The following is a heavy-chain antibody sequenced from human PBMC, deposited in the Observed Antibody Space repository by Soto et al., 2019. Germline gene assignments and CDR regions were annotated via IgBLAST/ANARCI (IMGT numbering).Heavy chain of an antibody. CDR1: GFTFSGSA. Sequence: GGSLRLSCAASGFTFSGSAMHWVRQASGKGLEWVGRIRSKANSYATAYAASVKGRFTISRDDSKNTAYLQMNSLKTEDTAVYYCTREISHYYDSSGYYFDAFDIWGQGTMVTVSS. CDR2: IRSKANSYAT. D-gene: IGHD3-22*01. V-gene: IGHV3-73*01. J-gene: IGHJ3*02. CDR3: TREISHYYDSSGYYFDAFDI.